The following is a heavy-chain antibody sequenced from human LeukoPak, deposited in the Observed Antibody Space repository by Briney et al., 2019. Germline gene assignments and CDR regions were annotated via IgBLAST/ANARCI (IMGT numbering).Heavy chain of an antibody. CDR3: AKETVWWVLLGLDY. V-gene: IGHV3-30*02. CDR2: IRYDGSNK. D-gene: IGHD1-26*01. J-gene: IGHJ4*02. Sequence: GGSLRLSCAASGFTFSSYGMHWVRQAPGKGLEWVAFIRYDGSNKYYADSVKGRFTISRDNSKNTLYLQMNSLRAEDTGVYYCAKETVWWVLLGLDYRGQGTLVTVSS. CDR1: GFTFSSYG.